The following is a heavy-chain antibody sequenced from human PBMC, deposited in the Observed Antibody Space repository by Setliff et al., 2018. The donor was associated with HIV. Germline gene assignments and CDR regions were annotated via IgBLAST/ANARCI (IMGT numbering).Heavy chain of an antibody. D-gene: IGHD3-10*01. CDR3: ARGSSWAMVRGVITAFDI. V-gene: IGHV4-39*07. CDR2: FYYSGSS. CDR1: GDSISSSSYY. Sequence: PSETLSLTCTVSGDSISSSSYYWGWIRQPPGKGLEWIGSFYYSGSSYYNPSLKSRVTISADTSKKRFSLKLSSVTAADTAVYYCARGSSWAMVRGVITAFDIWGQGTVVTVSS. J-gene: IGHJ3*02.